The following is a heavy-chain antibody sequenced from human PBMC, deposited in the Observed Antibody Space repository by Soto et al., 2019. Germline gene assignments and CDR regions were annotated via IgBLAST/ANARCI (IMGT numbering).Heavy chain of an antibody. Sequence: SETLSLTCTVSGGSVCSGSYYWSWIRQPPGKGLEWIGYIYYSGSTNYNPSLKSRVTISVDTSKNQFSLKLSSVTAADTAVYYCARVGVVLQAAVVYYYYYYGMDVWGQGTTVTVSS. CDR1: GGSVCSGSYY. V-gene: IGHV4-61*01. J-gene: IGHJ6*02. CDR2: IYYSGST. CDR3: ARVGVVLQAAVVYYYYYYGMDV. D-gene: IGHD2-2*01.